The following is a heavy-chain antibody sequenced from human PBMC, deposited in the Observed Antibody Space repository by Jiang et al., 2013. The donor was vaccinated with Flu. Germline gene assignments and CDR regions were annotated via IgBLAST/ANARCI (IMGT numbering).Heavy chain of an antibody. CDR2: ISYDGSNK. V-gene: IGHV3-30-3*01. CDR1: GFTFSSYA. J-gene: IGHJ3*02. Sequence: RLSCAASGFTFSSYAMHWVRQAPGKGLEWVAVISYDGSNKYYADSVKGRFTISRDNSKNTLYLQMNSLRAEDTAVYYCARVVFEDSSGPWAAFDIWGQGTMVTVSS. D-gene: IGHD6-19*01. CDR3: ARVVFEDSSGPWAAFDI.